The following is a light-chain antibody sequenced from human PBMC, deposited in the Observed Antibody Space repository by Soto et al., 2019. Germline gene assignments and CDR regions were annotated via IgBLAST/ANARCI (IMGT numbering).Light chain of an antibody. CDR2: DAS. CDR3: QQRSHWPT. J-gene: IGKJ1*01. CDR1: QSVSSH. Sequence: EILFTQSPATPPLSPGERATLSCRASQSVSSHLAWYKQKPGQSPRLLIYDASNTATGNPARCSGSGSGTDFTLTISSLEPEYFAVYFCQQRSHWPTFGQGTKVDIK. V-gene: IGKV3-11*01.